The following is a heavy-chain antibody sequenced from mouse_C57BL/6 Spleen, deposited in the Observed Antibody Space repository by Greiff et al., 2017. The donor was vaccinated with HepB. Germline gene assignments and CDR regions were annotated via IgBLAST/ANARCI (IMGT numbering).Heavy chain of an antibody. Sequence: VQLQQSGAELVRPGTSVKVSCKASGYAFTNYLIEWVKQRPGQGLEWIGVINPGSGGTNYNEKFKGKATLTADKSSSTAYMQLSSLTSADSAVYFCARSDTVAPYYAMDYWGQGTSVTVSS. D-gene: IGHD1-1*01. V-gene: IGHV1-54*01. CDR3: ARSDTVAPYYAMDY. CDR1: GYAFTNYL. CDR2: INPGSGGT. J-gene: IGHJ4*01.